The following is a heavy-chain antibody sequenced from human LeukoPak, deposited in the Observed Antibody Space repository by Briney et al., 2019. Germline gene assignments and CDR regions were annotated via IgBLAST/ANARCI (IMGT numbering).Heavy chain of an antibody. D-gene: IGHD4-23*01. CDR1: GFSFSSCA. CDR3: AKRGADSGGNSALVAFDI. J-gene: IGHJ3*02. CDR2: ITGTGATT. Sequence: GGSLRLSCAASGFSFSSCAMSWVRQAPGKGLEWVSAITGTGATTYYADSVKGRFTISRDNSKNTLYLQMNSLRAEDTAVYYCAKRGADSGGNSALVAFDIWGQGTMVTVSS. V-gene: IGHV3-23*01.